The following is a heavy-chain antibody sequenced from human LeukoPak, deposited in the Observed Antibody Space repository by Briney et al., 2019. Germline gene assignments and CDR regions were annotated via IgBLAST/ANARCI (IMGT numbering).Heavy chain of an antibody. J-gene: IGHJ4*02. CDR1: GGSISSYY. CDR3: ARFTHYGYYFDY. CDR2: INHSGST. D-gene: IGHD3-10*01. V-gene: IGHV4-34*01. Sequence: SETLSLTCTVSGGSISSYYWSWIRQPPGKGLEWIGEINHSGSTNYNPSLKSRVTMSVDTSKNQFSLRLSSVTAADTALYYCARFTHYGYYFDYWGQGTLVTVSS.